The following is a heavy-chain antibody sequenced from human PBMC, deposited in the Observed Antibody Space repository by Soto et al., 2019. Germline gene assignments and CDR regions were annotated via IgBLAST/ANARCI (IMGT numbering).Heavy chain of an antibody. CDR3: ARYFDWPSGFVI. CDR2: IFYSGST. Sequence: SETLSLTCTVSGGSISSYYWSWIRQPPGKGLEWIGYIFYSGSTNYNPSLKSRVIISVDTSKNQVSLKLSSVTAADTAVYWFARYFDWPSGFVISGQGTMVTVSS. J-gene: IGHJ3*02. D-gene: IGHD3-9*01. V-gene: IGHV4-59*01. CDR1: GGSISSYY.